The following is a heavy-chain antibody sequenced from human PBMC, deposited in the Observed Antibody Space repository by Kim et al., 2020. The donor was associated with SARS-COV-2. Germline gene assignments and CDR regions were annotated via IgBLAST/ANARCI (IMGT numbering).Heavy chain of an antibody. J-gene: IGHJ4*02. V-gene: IGHV1-18*01. CDR2: YNGNT. D-gene: IGHD3-16*01. Sequence: YNGNTNYAQKLQGRVTMTTDTSTSTAYMELRSLRSDDTAVYYCARQFGRYWGQGTLVTVSS. CDR3: ARQFGRY.